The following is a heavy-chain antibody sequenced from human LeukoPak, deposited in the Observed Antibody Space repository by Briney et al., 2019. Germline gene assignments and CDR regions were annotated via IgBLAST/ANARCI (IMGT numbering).Heavy chain of an antibody. J-gene: IGHJ5*02. CDR3: ARGSSNIAARDNWFDP. Sequence: GGSLRLSCAASGFTFSSYEMNWVRQAPGKGLEWVSSISTSSSYIDYADSVKGRFTISRDNAKKSLHLQMNSLRADDTAVYYCARGSSNIAARDNWFDPWGQGTLVTVSS. V-gene: IGHV3-21*01. CDR1: GFTFSSYE. D-gene: IGHD6-6*01. CDR2: ISTSSSYI.